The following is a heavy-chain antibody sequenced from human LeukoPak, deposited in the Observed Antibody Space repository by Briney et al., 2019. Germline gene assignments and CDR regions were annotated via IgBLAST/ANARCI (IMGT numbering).Heavy chain of an antibody. CDR2: ISGSADNT. CDR3: ARVVRYYFDY. V-gene: IGHV3-64*04. Sequence: GGSLRLSCAASGFTFSNYAIHWVRQAPGKGLEWVSSISGSADNTFYADSVKGRFTISRDNSKNTLYLQMNSLRVEDTAVYYCARVVRYYFDYWGQGTLVTVSS. CDR1: GFTFSNYA. D-gene: IGHD3-10*01. J-gene: IGHJ4*02.